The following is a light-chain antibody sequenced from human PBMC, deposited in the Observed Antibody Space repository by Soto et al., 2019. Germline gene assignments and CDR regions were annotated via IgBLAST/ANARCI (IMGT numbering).Light chain of an antibody. CDR1: QSVLYNSNSKNY. CDR3: QQYYSTPWT. CDR2: WAS. J-gene: IGKJ1*01. V-gene: IGKV4-1*01. Sequence: DNVMTQSPDSLAVSLGERATINCKSSQSVLYNSNSKNYLAWYQQKPGQPPKLLIYWASTRESGVPDRFSGSGSGTDFTLTISSRQAEDVAVYYCQQYYSTPWTFGQGTKVEIK.